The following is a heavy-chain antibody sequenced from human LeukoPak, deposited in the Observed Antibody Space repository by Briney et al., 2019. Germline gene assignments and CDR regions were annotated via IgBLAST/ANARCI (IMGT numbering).Heavy chain of an antibody. D-gene: IGHD3-9*01. CDR3: ARDIVLRYFDWLRGPIGWFDP. J-gene: IGHJ5*02. CDR1: GYTLTELS. V-gene: IGHV1-24*01. Sequence: ASVKVSCKVSGYTLTELSMHWVRQAPGKGLEWMGGFDPEDGETIYAQKFQGRVTMTEDTSTDTAYMELSSLRSEDTAVYYCARDIVLRYFDWLRGPIGWFDPWGQGTLVTVSS. CDR2: FDPEDGET.